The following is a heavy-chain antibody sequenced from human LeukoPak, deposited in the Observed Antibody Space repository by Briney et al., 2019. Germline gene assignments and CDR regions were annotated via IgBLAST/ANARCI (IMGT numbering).Heavy chain of an antibody. V-gene: IGHV3-30*02. CDR2: IRYDGSNK. Sequence: GGSLRLSCAASEFSFNTYAMNWVRQAPGKGLEWVAFIRYDGSNKYYADSVKGRFTISRDNSKNTLYLQMNSLRAEDTAVYYCARGHHHQWSLYYFDYWGQGTLVTVSS. J-gene: IGHJ4*02. D-gene: IGHD2-15*01. CDR1: EFSFNTYA. CDR3: ARGHHHQWSLYYFDY.